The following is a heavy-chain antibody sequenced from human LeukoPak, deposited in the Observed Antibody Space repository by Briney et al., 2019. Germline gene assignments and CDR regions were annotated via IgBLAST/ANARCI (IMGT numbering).Heavy chain of an antibody. J-gene: IGHJ4*02. CDR2: ISGSGGST. D-gene: IGHD6-13*01. Sequence: GGSLRLSCAASGFTFSNYAMSWVRQAPGKGLECVSDISGSGGSTYYADSVKGRFTISRDNSKNTLNLQMNSLRAEDTAVYYCAKTIATAGYYFDYWGQGTLVTVSS. CDR3: AKTIATAGYYFDY. V-gene: IGHV3-23*01. CDR1: GFTFSNYA.